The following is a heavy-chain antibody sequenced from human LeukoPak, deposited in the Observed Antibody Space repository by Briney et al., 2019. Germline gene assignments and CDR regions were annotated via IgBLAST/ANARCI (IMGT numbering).Heavy chain of an antibody. D-gene: IGHD6-13*01. J-gene: IGHJ4*02. CDR2: IKQDGSEK. Sequence: GGSLRLSCAASGFTFSSYWMSWVRQAPGRGLEWVANIKQDGSEKYYVDSVKGRFTISRDNAKNSLYLQMNSLRAEDTAVYYCARDDSSSWYSLVDYWGQGTLVTVSS. V-gene: IGHV3-7*01. CDR3: ARDDSSSWYSLVDY. CDR1: GFTFSSYW.